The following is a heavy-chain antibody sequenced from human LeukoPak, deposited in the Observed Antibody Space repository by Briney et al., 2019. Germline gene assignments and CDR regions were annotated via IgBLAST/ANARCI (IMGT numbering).Heavy chain of an antibody. J-gene: IGHJ3*02. CDR3: ARGGYDRNGYPFFDI. CDR2: IHPSSGST. D-gene: IGHD2-15*01. V-gene: IGHV1-46*04. CDR1: GYTFINFY. Sequence: ASVKVSCKASGYTFINFYMHWVRQAPGQGLEWMGRIHPSSGSTSYAQRLHGRVTMTSDTSINTLYMELNSLASEDTAVYYCARGGYDRNGYPFFDIWGQGTMVTASS.